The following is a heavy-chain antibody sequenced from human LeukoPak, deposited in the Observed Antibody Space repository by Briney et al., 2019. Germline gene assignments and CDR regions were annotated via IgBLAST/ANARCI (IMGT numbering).Heavy chain of an antibody. CDR1: GFTVSSNY. CDR2: IYSGGST. CDR3: ANSFLDLYYYYGMDV. Sequence: GGSLRLSCAASGFTVSSNYMSWVRQAPGKGLEWVSVIYSGGSTYYADSVKGRFTISRDNPKNTLYLQMNSLRAEDTAVYYCANSFLDLYYYYGMDVWGQGTTVTVSS. D-gene: IGHD3/OR15-3a*01. J-gene: IGHJ6*02. V-gene: IGHV3-53*01.